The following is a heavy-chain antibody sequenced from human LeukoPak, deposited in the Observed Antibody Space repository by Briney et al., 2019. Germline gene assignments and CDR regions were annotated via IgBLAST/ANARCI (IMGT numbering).Heavy chain of an antibody. J-gene: IGHJ5*02. Sequence: GASVKVSCKASGYTFTSYGISWVRQAPRQGLEWMGWISAYNGNTNYAQKLQGRATMTTDTSTSTAYMELRSLRSDDTAVCYCARTRQYSSSWYCWFDPWGQGTLVTVSS. CDR2: ISAYNGNT. CDR1: GYTFTSYG. D-gene: IGHD6-13*01. V-gene: IGHV1-18*01. CDR3: ARTRQYSSSWYCWFDP.